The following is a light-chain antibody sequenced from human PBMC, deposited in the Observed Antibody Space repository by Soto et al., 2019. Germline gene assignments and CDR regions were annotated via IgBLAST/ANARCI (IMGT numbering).Light chain of an antibody. V-gene: IGKV1-39*01. CDR1: QSISSY. J-gene: IGKJ2*01. Sequence: DIQMTQSPSSLSASVGDRVTITCRASQSISSYLNWYQQKPGKAPKLLIYAASSLQSGVPSRFRGSGSGTVFTLTISSRQPEDFAAYYCQQSYSTPPTFGQGTKLEIK. CDR2: AAS. CDR3: QQSYSTPPT.